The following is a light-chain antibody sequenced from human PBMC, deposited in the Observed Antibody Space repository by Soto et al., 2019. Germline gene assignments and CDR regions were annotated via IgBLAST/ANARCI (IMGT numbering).Light chain of an antibody. CDR1: QSVSSSY. J-gene: IGKJ2*01. V-gene: IGKV3-20*01. CDR2: GAS. CDR3: QQYDISPRT. Sequence: EIVLTQSPGTLSLSPGERATLSCRASQSVSSSYLAWYQQKPGQAPRLLIYGASSRATGIPDRFSGSGSGTDFTHTISRLEPEDFAVYYCQQYDISPRTFGQGTKVEIK.